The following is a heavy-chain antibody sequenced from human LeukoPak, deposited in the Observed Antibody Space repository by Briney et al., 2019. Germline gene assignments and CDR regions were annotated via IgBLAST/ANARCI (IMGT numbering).Heavy chain of an antibody. CDR2: IYSGGST. V-gene: IGHV3-66*02. Sequence: HPGGSLRLSCAASGFTVSSNYMSWVRQAPGKGLGWVSVIYSGGSTYYADSVKGRFTISRDNSKNTLYLQMNSLRAEDTAVYYCARDSGVDIVASYWGQGTLVTVSS. CDR3: ARDSGVDIVASY. CDR1: GFTVSSNY. J-gene: IGHJ4*02. D-gene: IGHD5-12*01.